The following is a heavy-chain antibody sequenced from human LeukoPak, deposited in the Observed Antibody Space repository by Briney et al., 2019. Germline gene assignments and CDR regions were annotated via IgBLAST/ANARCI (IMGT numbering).Heavy chain of an antibody. CDR2: MNPNSGNT. CDR1: GYTFTSYD. V-gene: IGHV1-8*01. Sequence: ASVKVSCKASGYTFTSYDIDWVRQATGQGLEWMGWMNPNSGNTGYAQKFQGRVTMTRNTSISTAYMELSSLRSEDTAVYYCARDRVGATPSNWFDPWGQGTLVTVSS. CDR3: ARDRVGATPSNWFDP. D-gene: IGHD1-26*01. J-gene: IGHJ5*02.